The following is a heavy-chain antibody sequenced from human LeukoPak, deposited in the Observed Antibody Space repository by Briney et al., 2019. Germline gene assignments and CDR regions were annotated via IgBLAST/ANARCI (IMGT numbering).Heavy chain of an antibody. Sequence: SETLSLTCTVSGGSISSYYWSCIRQPPGKGLEWIGYIYSSGSTNYNPSLKSRVTISVDTSKNQFSLKLSSVTAADTAVYYCARHWTPKVATIKRYWFDPWGQGTLVTVSS. V-gene: IGHV4-4*09. J-gene: IGHJ5*02. D-gene: IGHD5-12*01. CDR2: IYSSGST. CDR1: GGSISSYY. CDR3: ARHWTPKVATIKRYWFDP.